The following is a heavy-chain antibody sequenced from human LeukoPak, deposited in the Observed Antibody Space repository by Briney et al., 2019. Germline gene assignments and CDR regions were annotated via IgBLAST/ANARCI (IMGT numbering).Heavy chain of an antibody. CDR1: GFTFSSYA. CDR3: ARDLAYSSSWYYYYMDV. J-gene: IGHJ6*03. CDR2: ISYDGSNK. V-gene: IGHV3-30*04. Sequence: GGSLRLSCAASGFTFSSYAMHWVRQAPGKGLEWVAVISYDGSNKYYADSVKGRFTISRDNSKNTLYLQMNSLRAEDTAVYYCARDLAYSSSWYYYYMDVWGKGTTVTVSS. D-gene: IGHD6-13*01.